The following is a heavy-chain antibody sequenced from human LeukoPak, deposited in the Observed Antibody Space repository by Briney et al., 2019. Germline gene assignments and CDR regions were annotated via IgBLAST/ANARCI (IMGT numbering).Heavy chain of an antibody. D-gene: IGHD4-11*01. J-gene: IGHJ2*01. Sequence: SETLSLTGTVSACSISSYYWNWIRQPPGKGLEWIGYISYSGSTNYNPSLKRLGTISLNTSEHQFSLSLSSVTGAGTAVYYCARETTQHAWHVGLWGRGTLVTVSS. CDR2: ISYSGST. CDR3: ARETTQHAWHVGL. CDR1: ACSISSYY. V-gene: IGHV4-59*01.